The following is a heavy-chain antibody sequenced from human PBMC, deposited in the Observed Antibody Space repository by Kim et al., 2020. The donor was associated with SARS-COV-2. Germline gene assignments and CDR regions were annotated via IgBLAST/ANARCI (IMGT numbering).Heavy chain of an antibody. J-gene: IGHJ4*02. D-gene: IGHD6-19*01. CDR1: GFTFSSYA. CDR2: ISGSGGST. CDR3: AKVVGSGWSGFYYFDY. Sequence: GGSLRLSCAASGFTFSSYAMSWVRQAPGKGLEWVSAISGSGGSTYYADSVKGRFTISRDNSKNTLYLQMNSLRAEDTAVYYCAKVVGSGWSGFYYFDYWGQGTLVTVSS. V-gene: IGHV3-23*01.